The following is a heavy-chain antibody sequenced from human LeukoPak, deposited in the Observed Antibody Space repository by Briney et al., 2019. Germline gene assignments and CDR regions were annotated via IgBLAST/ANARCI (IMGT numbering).Heavy chain of an antibody. J-gene: IGHJ4*02. CDR3: ARDKLRFYYETSGLEY. Sequence: PSETLSLTCAVYGGSFSGYYWSWIRQPPGKGLEWIGEINHSGSTNYNPSLKSRVTISVDTSKNQFSLKLSSVTAADTAVYYCARDKLRFYYETSGLEYWGQGAQVTVSS. V-gene: IGHV4-34*01. CDR1: GGSFSGYY. D-gene: IGHD3-22*01. CDR2: INHSGST.